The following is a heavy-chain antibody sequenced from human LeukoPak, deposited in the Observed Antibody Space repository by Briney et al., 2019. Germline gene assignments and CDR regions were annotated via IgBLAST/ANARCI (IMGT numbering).Heavy chain of an antibody. CDR1: GGSIRSSTYY. D-gene: IGHD6-13*01. CDR2: IHYSGST. CDR3: ARVYYSSSYDYWYFDL. Sequence: EASETLSLTCTVSGGSIRSSTYYWSWIRQPPGKGLEWIGYIHYSGSTNYNPSLKSRVTISVDTSKNQFSLKLSSVTAADTAVYYCARVYYSSSYDYWYFDLWGRGTLVTVSS. V-gene: IGHV4-61*01. J-gene: IGHJ2*01.